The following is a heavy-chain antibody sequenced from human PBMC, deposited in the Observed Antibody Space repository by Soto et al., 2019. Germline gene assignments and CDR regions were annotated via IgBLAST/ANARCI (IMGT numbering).Heavy chain of an antibody. Sequence: EVQLLESGGGLVQPGGSLRLSCAASGFTFSSYAMSWVRQAPGKGLEWVSAISGSGGSTYYADSVKGRFTISRDNSKNTLYLQMNSLRAEDTAVYYCAEGWFGEFYFDYWGQGTLVTVSS. V-gene: IGHV3-23*01. J-gene: IGHJ4*02. D-gene: IGHD3-10*01. CDR1: GFTFSSYA. CDR3: AEGWFGEFYFDY. CDR2: ISGSGGST.